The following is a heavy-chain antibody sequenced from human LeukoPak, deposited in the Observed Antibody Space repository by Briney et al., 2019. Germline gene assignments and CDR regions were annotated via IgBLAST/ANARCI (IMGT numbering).Heavy chain of an antibody. Sequence: SVKVSCKASGGTFSSYAISWVRQAPGQGLEWMGRIIPILGIANYAQKFQGRVTITADKSTSTAYMELSSLRSEDTAVYYCARGSGSYDAFDIWGQGTMVTVSS. J-gene: IGHJ3*02. CDR2: IIPILGIA. CDR3: ARGSGSYDAFDI. V-gene: IGHV1-69*04. D-gene: IGHD3-10*01. CDR1: GGTFSSYA.